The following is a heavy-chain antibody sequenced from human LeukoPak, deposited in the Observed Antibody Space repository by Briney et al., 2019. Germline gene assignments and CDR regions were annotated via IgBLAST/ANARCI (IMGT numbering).Heavy chain of an antibody. V-gene: IGHV1-2*02. CDR1: GYTFTDYY. CDR3: ARDYPGMITGVEKYFFDY. D-gene: IGHD7-27*01. CDR2: INPNSGGT. Sequence: ASVNVSCKASGYTFTDYYIHWVRQAPGQGLEWMGWINPNSGGTNYAQKFQGRVTMTRDTSISTAYMELSGLTSDDTAVYYCARDYPGMITGVEKYFFDYWGQGTLVTVSS. J-gene: IGHJ4*02.